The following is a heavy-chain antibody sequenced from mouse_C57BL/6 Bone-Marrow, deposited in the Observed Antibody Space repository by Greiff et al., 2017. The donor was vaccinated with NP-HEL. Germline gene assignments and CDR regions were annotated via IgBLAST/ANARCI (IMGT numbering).Heavy chain of an antibody. D-gene: IGHD1-1*01. J-gene: IGHJ4*01. CDR3: ARRYYYGSSYGAMDY. Sequence: EVMLVESGGDLVKPGGSLKLSCAASGFTFSSYGMSWVRQTPDKRLEWVATISSGGSYTYYPDSVKGRFTISRDNAKNTLYLQMSSLKSEDTAMYYCARRYYYGSSYGAMDYWGQGTSVTVSS. V-gene: IGHV5-6*02. CDR2: ISSGGSYT. CDR1: GFTFSSYG.